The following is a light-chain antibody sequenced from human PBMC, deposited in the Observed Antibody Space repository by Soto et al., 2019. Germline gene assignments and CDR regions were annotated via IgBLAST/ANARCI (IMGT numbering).Light chain of an antibody. CDR1: NIGNKR. J-gene: IGLJ1*01. CDR3: QVWDIMTDNYV. Sequence: SYELTQSPSVSVAPEKTATITCGGNNIGNKRVHWYRQKLGQAPVLLISYDSDRPSGIPERFSGSNSGNTATLTISRVEAGDEADYYCQVWDIMTDNYVFGSGTKLTVL. CDR2: YDS. V-gene: IGLV3-21*04.